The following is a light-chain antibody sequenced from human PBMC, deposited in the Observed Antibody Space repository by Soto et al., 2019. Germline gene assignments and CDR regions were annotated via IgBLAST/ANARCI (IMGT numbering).Light chain of an antibody. J-gene: IGKJ5*01. Sequence: DIQMTQSPSSVSASVGDRVTVTCRSSQAISSWLAWYQQKPGKAPKLLIYAAFRLQSGVPSRFSGSGSGTDFTLTISSLQPEDFATYYCQQANSFPITLGQGTRLEIK. V-gene: IGKV1D-12*01. CDR2: AAF. CDR3: QQANSFPIT. CDR1: QAISSW.